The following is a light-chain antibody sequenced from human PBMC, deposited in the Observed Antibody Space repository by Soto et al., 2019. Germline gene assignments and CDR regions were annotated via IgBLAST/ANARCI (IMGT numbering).Light chain of an antibody. CDR1: QSVSSY. CDR3: QQYGSSPFT. Sequence: EIVLTQSPATLSLSPGERATLSCRASQSVSSYLAWYQQKPGQAPRLLIYDASNRATGIPARFSGSGSGTDFNLTISSLEPEDFAVFYCQQYGSSPFTFGPGTKVDIK. CDR2: DAS. J-gene: IGKJ3*01. V-gene: IGKV3-11*01.